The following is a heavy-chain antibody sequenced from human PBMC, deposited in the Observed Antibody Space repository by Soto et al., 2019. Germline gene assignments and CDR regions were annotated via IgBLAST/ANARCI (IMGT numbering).Heavy chain of an antibody. V-gene: IGHV1-3*01. Sequence: VASVKVSCKASGYTFTSYAMHWVRQAPGQRLEWMGWINASNGNTKYSQKFQGRVTITRDTSASTAYMELSSLRSEDTAVYYCARGMQSGSWTFIFDYWGQGTLVTVSS. CDR2: INASNGNT. J-gene: IGHJ4*02. CDR1: GYTFTSYA. D-gene: IGHD6-13*01. CDR3: ARGMQSGSWTFIFDY.